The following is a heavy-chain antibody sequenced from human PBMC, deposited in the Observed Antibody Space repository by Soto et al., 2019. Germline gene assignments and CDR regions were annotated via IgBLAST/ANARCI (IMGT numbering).Heavy chain of an antibody. CDR3: ARGLYSSGWYLDAFDI. J-gene: IGHJ3*02. D-gene: IGHD6-19*01. CDR2: TYYRSKWYN. V-gene: IGHV6-1*01. Sequence: PSQTLSLTCAISGDSVPSNSAAWNWIRQSPSRGLEWLGRTYYRSKWYNDYAVSVKSRITINPDTSKNQFSLQLNSVTPEDTAVYYCARGLYSSGWYLDAFDIWGQGTMVTVS. CDR1: GDSVPSNSAA.